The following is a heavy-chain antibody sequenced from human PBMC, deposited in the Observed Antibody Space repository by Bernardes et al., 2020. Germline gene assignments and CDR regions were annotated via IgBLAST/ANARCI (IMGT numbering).Heavy chain of an antibody. CDR3: AKGLIAVAGTGFDY. CDR1: GFTFSSYG. V-gene: IGHV3-30*18. J-gene: IGHJ4*02. Sequence: GGSLRLSCAASGFTFSSYGMHWVRQAPGKGLEWVAVISYDGSNKYYADSVKGRFTISRDNSKNTLYLQMNSQRAEDTALYYCAKGLIAVAGTGFDYWGQGTLVTVSS. CDR2: ISYDGSNK. D-gene: IGHD6-19*01.